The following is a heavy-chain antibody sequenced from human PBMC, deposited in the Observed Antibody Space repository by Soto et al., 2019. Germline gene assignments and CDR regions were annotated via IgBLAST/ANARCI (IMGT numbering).Heavy chain of an antibody. D-gene: IGHD3-22*01. V-gene: IGHV1-69*13. CDR2: IIPIFGTA. CDR1: GDTLSIYA. Sequence: SSVKRACKGAGDTLSIYAIGWVLHAPGQGLEWMGGIIPIFGTANYAQKFQGRVTITADESTSTAYMELSSLRSEDTAVYYCARDEYYYDRSGYYSRWFDPWGQGTLVTVSS. J-gene: IGHJ5*02. CDR3: ARDEYYYDRSGYYSRWFDP.